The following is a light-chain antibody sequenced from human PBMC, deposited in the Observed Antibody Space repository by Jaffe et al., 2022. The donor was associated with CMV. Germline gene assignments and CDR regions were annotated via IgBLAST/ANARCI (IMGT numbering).Light chain of an antibody. CDR3: HSRDISSKNLL. CDR1: SLRNYY. CDR2: GKN. V-gene: IGLV3-19*01. J-gene: IGLJ3*02. Sequence: SSELTQDPAVSVALGQTVKITCQGDSLRNYYASWYQQKPGQAPVLVIYGKNNRPSGIPDRFSGSYSGNTASLTITGAQAEDEADYYCHSRDISSKNLLFGGGTKLTVL.